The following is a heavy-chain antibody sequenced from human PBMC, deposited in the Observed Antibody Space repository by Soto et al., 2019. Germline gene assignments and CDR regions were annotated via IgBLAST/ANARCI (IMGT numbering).Heavy chain of an antibody. V-gene: IGHV5-51*01. Sequence: EVQLVQSGGEVKKPGESLKISCKASGYSFTSYWIAWVRQMPGKGLEWMGIVYPGDSDIRYSPSFQGRNTISADKPHSTAYLQWSSLEASDTAMYYCERLSGSYYEPFDYWGQGTLVTVSS. J-gene: IGHJ4*02. CDR1: GYSFTSYW. CDR3: ERLSGSYYEPFDY. D-gene: IGHD1-26*01. CDR2: VYPGDSDI.